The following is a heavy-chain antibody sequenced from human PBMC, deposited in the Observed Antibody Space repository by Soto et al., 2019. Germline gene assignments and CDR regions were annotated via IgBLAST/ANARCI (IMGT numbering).Heavy chain of an antibody. J-gene: IGHJ3*02. CDR2: IYYSGST. D-gene: IGHD5-12*01. Sequence: SETLSLTCTVSGGSISSYYSSWIRQPPGKGLEWIGYIYYSGSTNYNPSLKSRVTISVDTSKNQFSLKLSSVTAADTAVYYCARDKSSGYSGPYAFDIWGQGTMVTVSS. CDR3: ARDKSSGYSGPYAFDI. V-gene: IGHV4-59*01. CDR1: GGSISSYY.